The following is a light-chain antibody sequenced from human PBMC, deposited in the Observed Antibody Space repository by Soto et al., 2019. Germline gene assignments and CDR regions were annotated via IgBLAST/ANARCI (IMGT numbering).Light chain of an antibody. V-gene: IGKV3-20*01. Sequence: EIELTQSPGTLSLSPGERATLSCRASQTVRSTYLAWYQQKPGQAPRLLIYGASSRATDIPDRFSGSGSGTDFTLTISRLEPEDSAVYYCQQYDNSRLYTFGQGTKLEI. J-gene: IGKJ2*01. CDR3: QQYDNSRLYT. CDR1: QTVRSTY. CDR2: GAS.